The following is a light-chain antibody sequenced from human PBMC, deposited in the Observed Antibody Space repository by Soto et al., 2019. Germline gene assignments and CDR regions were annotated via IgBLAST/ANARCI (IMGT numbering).Light chain of an antibody. CDR2: AAS. Sequence: DIQMTESPSSLSACVGDIFTITCRSSQGIRNYLGWYQQKPGKAPKRLIYAASSLQSGVPSRFSGSGSGTEFTLTISSLQPEDFATYYCLQHNSYPLTFGGGTKVDIK. J-gene: IGKJ4*01. V-gene: IGKV1-17*01. CDR1: QGIRNY. CDR3: LQHNSYPLT.